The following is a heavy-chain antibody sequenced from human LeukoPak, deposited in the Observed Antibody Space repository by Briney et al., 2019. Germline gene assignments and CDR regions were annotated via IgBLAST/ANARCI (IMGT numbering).Heavy chain of an antibody. CDR2: ISGIGGST. CDR3: AKVEGGWTAAGPNFDY. Sequence: GGSLRLSCAASGFTFSSYAMSWVRQAPGKGLGWVSAISGIGGSTFYADSVKGRFTISRDNSKNTLYLRMNSLRAEDTAVYYCAKVEGGWTAAGPNFDYWGQGTLVTVSS. CDR1: GFTFSSYA. V-gene: IGHV3-23*01. D-gene: IGHD6-13*01. J-gene: IGHJ4*02.